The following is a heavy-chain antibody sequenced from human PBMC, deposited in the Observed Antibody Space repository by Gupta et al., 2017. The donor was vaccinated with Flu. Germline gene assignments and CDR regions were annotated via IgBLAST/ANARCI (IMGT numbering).Heavy chain of an antibody. D-gene: IGHD2-8*01. V-gene: IGHV3-30*02. Sequence: GRFTISRDNSKNTVYLQMNNLRAEDTAVYYCAKCLHCNNGVCHTHEDYWGQGTLFTVSS. J-gene: IGHJ4*02. CDR3: AKCLHCNNGVCHTHEDY.